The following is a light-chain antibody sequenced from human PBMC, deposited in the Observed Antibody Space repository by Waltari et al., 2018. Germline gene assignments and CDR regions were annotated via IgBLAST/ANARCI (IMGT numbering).Light chain of an antibody. CDR1: TSDVWPYNL. V-gene: IGLV2-23*01. J-gene: IGLJ1*01. CDR2: EGT. Sequence: QSAPTPPASVSGSPGQSITLSCPGTTSDVWPYNLVSWYQHPPGKAPKLIIFEGTKRPSGVSNRFFASKSGNTASLTISGLQADDEADYHCCSYVSNTYVFGTGTKVTVL. CDR3: CSYVSNTYV.